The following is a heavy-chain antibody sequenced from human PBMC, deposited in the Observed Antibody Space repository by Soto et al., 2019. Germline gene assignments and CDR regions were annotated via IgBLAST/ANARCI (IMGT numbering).Heavy chain of an antibody. D-gene: IGHD3-10*01. CDR2: FNPKDGET. J-gene: IGHJ6*02. CDR3: ATPCGSGSDYPYGMDV. Sequence: ASVKVSCKVSGYTFTELSMHRVRQARGKGLEWMGGFNPKDGETIYAQKFQGRVTMTKDTSIYTAFMGLSSLRFEDTAVYYCATPCGSGSDYPYGMDVWGQGTTVTVSS. CDR1: GYTFTELS. V-gene: IGHV1-24*01.